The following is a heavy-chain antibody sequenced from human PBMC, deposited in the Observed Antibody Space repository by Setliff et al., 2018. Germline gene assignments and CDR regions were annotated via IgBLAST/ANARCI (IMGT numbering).Heavy chain of an antibody. D-gene: IGHD3-3*01. Sequence: ASVKVSCKASGYTFTSYAMHWVRQARGQRLEMMGWINAGNANTKSSQKFQGRVTITRDTSASTAYMKLSSLRSEDTAVYYCAREFTRYHNVGSAHRYYMDFWGKGTTVTVSS. CDR2: INAGNANT. V-gene: IGHV1-3*01. J-gene: IGHJ6*03. CDR3: AREFTRYHNVGSAHRYYMDF. CDR1: GYTFTSYA.